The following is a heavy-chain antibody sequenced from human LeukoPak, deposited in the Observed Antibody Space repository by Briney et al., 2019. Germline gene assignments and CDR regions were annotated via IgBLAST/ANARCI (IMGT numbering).Heavy chain of an antibody. D-gene: IGHD3-10*01. CDR2: ISSTSSYI. Sequence: GGSLRLSCAASGFTFSSYSMKWVRQAPGKGLEWVSFISSTSSYIYYADSVKGRFTISRDNAKNSLYLQMNSLRAEDTGVYYCARVQFGDLAQGMDVWGQGTTVTVSS. CDR1: GFTFSSYS. V-gene: IGHV3-21*01. CDR3: ARVQFGDLAQGMDV. J-gene: IGHJ6*02.